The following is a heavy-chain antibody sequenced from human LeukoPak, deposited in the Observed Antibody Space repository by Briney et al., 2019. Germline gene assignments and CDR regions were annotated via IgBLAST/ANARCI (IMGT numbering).Heavy chain of an antibody. CDR1: GFTVRDFW. V-gene: IGHV3-7*01. Sequence: GGSLRLSCAASGFTVRDFWMAWVRQAPGKGLEWVAPIKEDRTAGYYVDSVKGRFTISKDDGKNSLHLQMNSLRVEDTAVYYCVRGGWELYYWGQGTLVTVSS. CDR3: VRGGWELYY. CDR2: IKEDRTAG. J-gene: IGHJ4*02. D-gene: IGHD4-23*01.